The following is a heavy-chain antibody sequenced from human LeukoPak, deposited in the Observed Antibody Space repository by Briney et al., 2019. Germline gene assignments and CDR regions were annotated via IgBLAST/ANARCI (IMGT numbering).Heavy chain of an antibody. CDR2: ISSSSSTI. CDR3: ARDAIGSYFSLDY. CDR1: GYTFSSCS. J-gene: IGHJ4*02. V-gene: IGHV3-48*02. D-gene: IGHD1-26*01. Sequence: GGSLRLSCAASGYTFSSCSMNWVRQAPGKGLEWVSYISSSSSTIYYADSVKGRFTISRDNAKNSLYLQMSSLRDEDTAVYYCARDAIGSYFSLDYWGQGTLVTVSS.